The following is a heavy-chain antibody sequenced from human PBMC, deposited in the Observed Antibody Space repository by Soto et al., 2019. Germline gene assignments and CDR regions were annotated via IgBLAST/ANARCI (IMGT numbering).Heavy chain of an antibody. CDR3: ARVGISRSDAFDI. D-gene: IGHD3-3*02. J-gene: IGHJ3*02. V-gene: IGHV4-31*03. Sequence: PSETLSLTCSVSGGSISSGGYYWSWIRQLPGKDLEWIGYIYHSGNTYYNSSPKSRLTISVDTSKNQFSLKLTSVTAADTAVYYCARVGISRSDAFDIWGQGTMVTV. CDR1: GGSISSGGYY. CDR2: IYHSGNT.